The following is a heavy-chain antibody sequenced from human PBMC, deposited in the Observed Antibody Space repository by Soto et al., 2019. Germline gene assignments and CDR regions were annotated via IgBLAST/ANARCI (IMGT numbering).Heavy chain of an antibody. J-gene: IGHJ6*03. CDR3: ARHHTTLYYYYYMDV. CDR1: GDSTSSSRYH. D-gene: IGHD1-1*01. Sequence: SETLSLTCTVSGDSTSSSRYHWGWIRQPPGKGLEWIGTIYYSGSTYYNPSLNSRVTISVDTSKNQFALKLSSVTAADTAVYYCARHHTTLYYYYYMDVWGKGTTVTVSS. CDR2: IYYSGST. V-gene: IGHV4-39*01.